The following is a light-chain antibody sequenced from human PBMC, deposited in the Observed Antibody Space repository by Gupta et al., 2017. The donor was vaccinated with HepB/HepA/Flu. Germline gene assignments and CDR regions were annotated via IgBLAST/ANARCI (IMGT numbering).Light chain of an antibody. J-gene: IGLJ3*02. V-gene: IGLV1-44*01. CDR3: AAWDDSLSALV. CDR1: SSKIGSNS. Sequence: QSVVTQPPSASGTPGQRVTISCSGSSSKIGSNSVNWYHKFPGTAPKLLIYGHTQRPSGVPDRFSGSKSGTSASLAISGLQSEDEADYYCAAWDDSLSALVFGGGTTLTVL. CDR2: GHT.